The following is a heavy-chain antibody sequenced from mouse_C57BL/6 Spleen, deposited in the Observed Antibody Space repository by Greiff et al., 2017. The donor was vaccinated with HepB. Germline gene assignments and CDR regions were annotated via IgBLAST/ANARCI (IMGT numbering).Heavy chain of an antibody. CDR3: ARERDYYGSTLAY. D-gene: IGHD1-1*01. CDR1: GYTFTSYW. Sequence: VQLQQPGAELVKPGASVKLSCKASGYTFTSYWMHWVKQRPGRGLEWIGRIYPNSGGTKYNEKFKSKATLTVDKPSSTAYMQLSSLTSEDSAVYYCARERDYYGSTLAYWGQGTLVTVSA. J-gene: IGHJ3*01. V-gene: IGHV1-72*01. CDR2: IYPNSGGT.